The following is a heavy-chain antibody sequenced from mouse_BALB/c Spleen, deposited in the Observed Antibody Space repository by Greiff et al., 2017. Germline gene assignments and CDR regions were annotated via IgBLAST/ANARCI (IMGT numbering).Heavy chain of an antibody. Sequence: VQLQQSGAELVRPGALVKLSCKASGFNIKDYYMHWVKQRPEQGLEWIGWIDPENGNTIYDPKFQGKASITADTFSNTAYLQLSSLTSEDTAVYYCARSILGRGFAYWGQGTLVTVSA. CDR3: ARSILGRGFAY. D-gene: IGHD4-1*01. CDR2: IDPENGNT. J-gene: IGHJ3*01. CDR1: GFNIKDYY. V-gene: IGHV14-1*02.